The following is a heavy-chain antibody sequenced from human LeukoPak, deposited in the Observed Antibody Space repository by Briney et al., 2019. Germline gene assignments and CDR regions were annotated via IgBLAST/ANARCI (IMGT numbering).Heavy chain of an antibody. CDR2: ISSSSSYI. CDR1: GFTFSSYS. V-gene: IGHV3-21*01. CDR3: ARDGDEWELLAYLRY. D-gene: IGHD1-26*01. J-gene: IGHJ4*02. Sequence: GGSLRLSCAASGFTFSSYSMNWVRQAPGKGLEWVSSISSSSSYIYYADSVKGRFTIPRDNAKNSLYLQMNSLRAEDTAVYYCARDGDEWELLAYLRYWGQGTLVTVSS.